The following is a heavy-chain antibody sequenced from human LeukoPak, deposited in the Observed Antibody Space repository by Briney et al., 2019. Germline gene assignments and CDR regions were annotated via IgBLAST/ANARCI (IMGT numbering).Heavy chain of an antibody. J-gene: IGHJ6*02. V-gene: IGHV3-23*01. Sequence: GGSLRLSCAASGFTFSNYAMSWVRQAPGRGLDWVSTLSDSGSSTYYADSVKGRFTISRDNSKNTLYPQMDSLRVEDTAIYYCAKVPYSDYGSGRPPFMDVWGQGTTVAVSS. CDR1: GFTFSNYA. CDR2: LSDSGSST. D-gene: IGHD3-10*01. CDR3: AKVPYSDYGSGRPPFMDV.